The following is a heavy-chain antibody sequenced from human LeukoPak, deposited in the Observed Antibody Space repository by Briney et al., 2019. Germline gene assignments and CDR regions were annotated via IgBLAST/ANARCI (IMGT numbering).Heavy chain of an antibody. CDR1: GGTFSSYA. D-gene: IGHD4-17*01. J-gene: IGHJ5*02. CDR2: MNPNSGNT. Sequence: ASVKVSCKASGGTFSSYAINWVRQATGQGLEWMGWMNPNSGNTGYAQKFQGRVTITRNTSISTAYMELSSLRSEDTAVYYCARGAMTTVTTGLRFDPWGQGTLVTVSS. CDR3: ARGAMTTVTTGLRFDP. V-gene: IGHV1-8*03.